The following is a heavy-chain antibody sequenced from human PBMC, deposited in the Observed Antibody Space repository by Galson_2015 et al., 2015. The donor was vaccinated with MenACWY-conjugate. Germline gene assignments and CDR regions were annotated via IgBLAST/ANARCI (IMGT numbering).Heavy chain of an antibody. CDR1: GGSISSSSYF. Sequence: ETLSLTCTVSGGSISSSSYFWGWIRQPPGKGLEWIGTISYGGSTHYNPSLNNRVTVSADTSKHQFSLNVNSVTAADTALYYCARRSARLTLGAFDIWGQGTMVTVSS. J-gene: IGHJ3*02. D-gene: IGHD4-23*01. V-gene: IGHV4-39*01. CDR3: ARRSARLTLGAFDI. CDR2: ISYGGST.